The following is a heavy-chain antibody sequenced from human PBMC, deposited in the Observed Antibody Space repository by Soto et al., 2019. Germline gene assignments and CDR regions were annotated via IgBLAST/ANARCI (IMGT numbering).Heavy chain of an antibody. CDR3: ARGYCTTTICDPWFDP. J-gene: IGHJ5*02. Sequence: GESLKISCTGSGYAFTSYWIAWVRQMPGKGLEWMGIIYPGDSDTRYSPSFQGQVTISAGKSITTAYLQWSSLKASDTAMYYCARGYCTTTICDPWFDPWGQGTLVTVSS. CDR1: GYAFTSYW. D-gene: IGHD2-2*01. V-gene: IGHV5-51*01. CDR2: IYPGDSDT.